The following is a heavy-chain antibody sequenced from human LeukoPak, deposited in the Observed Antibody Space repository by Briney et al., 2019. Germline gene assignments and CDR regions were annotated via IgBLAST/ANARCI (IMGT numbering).Heavy chain of an antibody. J-gene: IGHJ4*02. Sequence: SETLSLTCTVSGGSISSYYWSWIRQPPGKGLEWIGEVNSRGSATYNPSLRSRVTFLPDTSRNQFSLTLTSVTAADTAVYYCARRQPSMRTSGGFVGHFDYWGQGILVIVSS. D-gene: IGHD3-16*02. CDR2: VNSRGSA. CDR1: GGSISSYY. V-gene: IGHV4-34*01. CDR3: ARRQPSMRTSGGFVGHFDY.